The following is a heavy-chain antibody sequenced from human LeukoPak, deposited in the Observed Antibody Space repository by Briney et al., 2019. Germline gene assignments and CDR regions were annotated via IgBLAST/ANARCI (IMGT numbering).Heavy chain of an antibody. CDR3: ARWVCSTTSCYYFDY. CDR2: IQFDGSNE. D-gene: IGHD2-2*01. V-gene: IGHV3-33*08. J-gene: IGHJ4*02. CDR1: GFTFSSYS. Sequence: GGSLRLSCAASGFTFSSYSRNWVRQAPGKGLEWVAFIQFDGSNEFYADSVKGRFTISRDNSRNTLHLQMNRLRAEDTGVYYCARWVCSTTSCYYFDYWGQGALVVVSS.